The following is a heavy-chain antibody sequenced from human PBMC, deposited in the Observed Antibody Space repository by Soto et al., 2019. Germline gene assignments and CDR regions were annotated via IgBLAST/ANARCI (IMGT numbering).Heavy chain of an antibody. CDR2: INPADSDT. CDR1: GYIFTNHW. CDR3: ARPDSSGWYDC. Sequence: GESLKISCRGSGYIFTNHWIAWVCQMPGKGLEWMAIINPADSDTRYSPSFQGQVTVSVDKSTTTAYLQWSSLRASDTAMYYCARPDSSGWYDCWGQGTLVTVSS. V-gene: IGHV5-51*01. D-gene: IGHD3-22*01. J-gene: IGHJ5*01.